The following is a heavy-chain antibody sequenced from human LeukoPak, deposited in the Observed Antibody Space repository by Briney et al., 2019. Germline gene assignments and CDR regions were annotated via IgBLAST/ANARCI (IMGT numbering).Heavy chain of an antibody. Sequence: GGSLRLSCAASGFTFTTSWMHWFRQAPGKGLVWVSRIESDGTSTTYADSVKGRFTISRDNAKNTLYLQMNSLSAEDTAVYYCARDHPAPGQFFDYWGQGTLVTVSS. D-gene: IGHD6-13*01. V-gene: IGHV3-74*01. CDR3: ARDHPAPGQFFDY. J-gene: IGHJ4*02. CDR2: IESDGTST. CDR1: GFTFTTSW.